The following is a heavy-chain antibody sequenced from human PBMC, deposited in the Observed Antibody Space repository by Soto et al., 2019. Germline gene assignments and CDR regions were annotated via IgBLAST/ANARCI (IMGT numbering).Heavy chain of an antibody. CDR3: ARFEYSGSSDDCNI. CDR2: INPNTGGT. Sequence: ASVKVSCKASGYTFTGYYMHWVRQDPGQGLERMGWINPNTGGTSNAEKLQGRVAMIRETSSSTADMEISRLTSGDGAFYFCARFEYSGSSDDCNIWGRRTLVTVSS. J-gene: IGHJ3*02. CDR1: GYTFTGYY. D-gene: IGHD6-6*01. V-gene: IGHV1-2*02.